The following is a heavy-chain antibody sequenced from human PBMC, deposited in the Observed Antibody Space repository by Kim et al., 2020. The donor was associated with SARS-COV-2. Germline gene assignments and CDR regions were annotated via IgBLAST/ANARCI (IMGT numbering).Heavy chain of an antibody. CDR2: ISGSGGST. CDR3: AKSPRGVLLWFGVQDV. Sequence: GGSLRLSCAASGFTFSSYAMSWVRQAPGKGLEWVSAISGSGGSTYYADSVKGRFTISRDNSKNTLYLQMNSLRAEDTAVYYCAKSPRGVLLWFGVQDVWGQGTTVTVSS. J-gene: IGHJ6*02. CDR1: GFTFSSYA. D-gene: IGHD3-10*01. V-gene: IGHV3-23*01.